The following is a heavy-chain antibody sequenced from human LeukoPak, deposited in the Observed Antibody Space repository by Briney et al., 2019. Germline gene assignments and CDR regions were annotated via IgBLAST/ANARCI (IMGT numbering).Heavy chain of an antibody. Sequence: GESLKISFQGSGYRFTSYWIGRVRQPPAKGLEWMGIIYPGDSDTRYSPSFQGQVTISADKSISTAYLQWSSLKASDTAMYYCATHTAMDPYYFDYWGQGTLVTVSS. CDR3: ATHTAMDPYYFDY. V-gene: IGHV5-51*01. D-gene: IGHD5-18*01. J-gene: IGHJ4*02. CDR2: IYPGDSDT. CDR1: GYRFTSYW.